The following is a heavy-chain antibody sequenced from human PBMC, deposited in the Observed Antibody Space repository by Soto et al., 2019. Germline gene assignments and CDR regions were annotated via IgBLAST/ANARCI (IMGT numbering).Heavy chain of an antibody. CDR1: GDTFTFYS. V-gene: IGHV1-69*02. CDR3: ASSYGSGYRAFDY. J-gene: IGHJ4*02. Sequence: QVQLVQSGAEVKKPGSSVRVSCKASGDTFTFYSINWVRQASGLGLEWMGRINPILSMSNYAQRFQGRVTMTADKYTSTAYMELSSLRSEDTAMYYCASSYGSGYRAFDYWGQGALVTVSS. CDR2: INPILSMS. D-gene: IGHD3-10*01.